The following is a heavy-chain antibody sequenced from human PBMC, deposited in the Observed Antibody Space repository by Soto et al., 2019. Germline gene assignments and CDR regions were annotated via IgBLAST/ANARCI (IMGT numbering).Heavy chain of an antibody. D-gene: IGHD3-16*01. CDR2: ISYDGSNK. J-gene: IGHJ4*02. Sequence: QVQLVESGGGVVQPGRSLRLSCAASGFTFSSYAMHWVRQAPGKGLEWVAVISYDGSNKYYADSVKGRFTISRDNSKNTLYXQMNXLRAEDTAVYYCALTWGDWGQXTLVT. CDR1: GFTFSSYA. V-gene: IGHV3-30-3*01. CDR3: ALTWGD.